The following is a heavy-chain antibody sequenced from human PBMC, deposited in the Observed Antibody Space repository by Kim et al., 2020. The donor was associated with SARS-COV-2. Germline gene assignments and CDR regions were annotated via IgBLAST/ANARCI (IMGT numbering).Heavy chain of an antibody. CDR2: IYYSGST. J-gene: IGHJ5*02. CDR3: ARHMDIAGGGFDP. CDR1: GGSISSSSYY. Sequence: SETLSLTCTVSGGSISSSSYYWGWIRQPPGKGLEWIGSIYYSGSTYYNPSLKSRVTISVDTSKNQFSLKLSSVTAADTAVYYCARHMDIAGGGFDPWGQGTLVTVSS. V-gene: IGHV4-39*01. D-gene: IGHD5-12*01.